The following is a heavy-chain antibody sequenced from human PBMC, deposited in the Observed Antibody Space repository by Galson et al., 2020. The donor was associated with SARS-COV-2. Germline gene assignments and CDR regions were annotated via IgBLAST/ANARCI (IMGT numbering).Heavy chain of an antibody. D-gene: IGHD1-1*01. V-gene: IGHV2-70*11. CDR2: IDCVGDK. J-gene: IGHJ4*02. Sequence: SGPTLVKPTQTLTPTCTFSVFSLSTSAMCVSWIRQPPGKALEWLARIDCVGDKHYNTSLKTSFTISKDTSKNQVVLIMTNMDPVDTATYYCARTWITRTTSRTFDYWGQGTLVTVSS. CDR1: VFSLSTSAMC. CDR3: ARTWITRTTSRTFDY.